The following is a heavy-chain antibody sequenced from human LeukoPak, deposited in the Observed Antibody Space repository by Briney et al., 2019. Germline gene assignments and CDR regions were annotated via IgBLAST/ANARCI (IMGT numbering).Heavy chain of an antibody. D-gene: IGHD5-12*01. CDR3: ARDHSGYDY. J-gene: IGHJ4*02. CDR1: GYTFTSYD. Sequence: ASVKVSCKASGYTFTSYDINWVRQATGQGLEWRGWMNPNSGNTGYAQKFQGRVTMTRHTSISTAYMEPSSLRSEDTAVYYCARDHSGYDYWGQGTLVTVSS. V-gene: IGHV1-8*01. CDR2: MNPNSGNT.